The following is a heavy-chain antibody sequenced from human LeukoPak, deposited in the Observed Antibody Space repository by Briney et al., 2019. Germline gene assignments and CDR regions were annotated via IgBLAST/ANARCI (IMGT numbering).Heavy chain of an antibody. CDR2: INGDGSSI. V-gene: IGHV3-74*01. CDR1: GFNFSSSW. D-gene: IGHD3-22*01. CDR3: ARSHYYDSSGSFNFNYGLDV. Sequence: PGGSLRLSCVASGFNFSSSWMHWVRQAPGKGPVWVRRINGDGSSIRYANSVKGRFTISRDNANNTLDLRMSSLRAEDTAVYYCARSHYYDSSGSFNFNYGLDVWGQGTTVIVSS. J-gene: IGHJ6*02.